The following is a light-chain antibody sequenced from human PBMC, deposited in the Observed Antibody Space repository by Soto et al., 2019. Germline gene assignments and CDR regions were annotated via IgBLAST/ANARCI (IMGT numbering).Light chain of an antibody. V-gene: IGKV3-20*01. Sequence: EIVLTQSPGTLSLSPGERGTLSCRASQSVSSNYLAWYQQKPGQSPRLLIYGASSRATGISERFSGSGSGPDFTLASSRLEPEDLAVYYCQQDGSSPWTFGLGTTVEI. CDR3: QQDGSSPWT. J-gene: IGKJ1*01. CDR1: QSVSSNY. CDR2: GAS.